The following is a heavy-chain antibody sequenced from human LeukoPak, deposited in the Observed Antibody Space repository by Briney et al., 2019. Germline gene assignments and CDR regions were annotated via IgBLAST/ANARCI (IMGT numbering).Heavy chain of an antibody. CDR1: SGSISSYY. CDR3: ARDGGLAAAIDY. D-gene: IGHD6-13*01. J-gene: IGHJ4*02. V-gene: IGHV4-59*01. Sequence: PSETLSLTCTVSSGSISSYYWSWIRQPPGKGLEWIGYIYYSGSTNYNPSLKSRVTISVDTSKNQFSLKLSSVTAADTAVYYCARDGGLAAAIDYWGQGTLVTVSS. CDR2: IYYSGST.